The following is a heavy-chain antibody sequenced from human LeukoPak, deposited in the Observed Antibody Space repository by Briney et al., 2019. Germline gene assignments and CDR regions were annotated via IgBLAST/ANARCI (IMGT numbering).Heavy chain of an antibody. V-gene: IGHV1-8*01. Sequence: ASVKVSCKASGYTFTSYDINWVRQATGQGLEWMGWMNPNSGNTGYAQKFQGRVTMTRNTSISTAYMELSSLRSEDTAVYYCARADILPGYYLDYWGQGTLVTVSS. J-gene: IGHJ4*02. D-gene: IGHD3-9*01. CDR2: MNPNSGNT. CDR3: ARADILPGYYLDY. CDR1: GYTFTSYD.